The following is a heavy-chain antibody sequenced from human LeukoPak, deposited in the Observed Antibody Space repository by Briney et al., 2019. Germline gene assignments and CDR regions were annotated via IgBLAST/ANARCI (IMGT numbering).Heavy chain of an antibody. Sequence: SAKVYCKDSGGTFSSYAISWVRQDPGQGLEWMGRIIPIFGTANYAQKVQGRVTITTDESTSTAYMELSSLRSEDTAVYYCATEDVVVVAATLDYWGQGTLVTVSS. D-gene: IGHD2-15*01. CDR3: ATEDVVVVAATLDY. J-gene: IGHJ4*02. CDR2: IIPIFGTA. CDR1: GGTFSSYA. V-gene: IGHV1-69*05.